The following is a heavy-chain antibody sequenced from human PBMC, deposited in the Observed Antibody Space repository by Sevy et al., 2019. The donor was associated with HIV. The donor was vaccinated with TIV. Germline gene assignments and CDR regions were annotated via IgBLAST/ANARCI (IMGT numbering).Heavy chain of an antibody. D-gene: IGHD2-21*02. J-gene: IGHJ4*02. Sequence: GGSLRLSCAASGFTFNTYGMHWVRQTPGKGLEWVAVISYDGNDTYYADSVKGRFTISKDNSKNTLSLQMNSLRVEDTAVYYCAKAAIVVVSASPNCFDSWGPGTVVTVSS. CDR1: GFTFNTYG. CDR2: ISYDGNDT. V-gene: IGHV3-30*18. CDR3: AKAAIVVVSASPNCFDS.